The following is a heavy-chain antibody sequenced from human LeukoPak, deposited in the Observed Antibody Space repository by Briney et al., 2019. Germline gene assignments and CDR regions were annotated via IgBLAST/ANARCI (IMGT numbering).Heavy chain of an antibody. J-gene: IGHJ4*02. CDR1: GFTFTSHG. CDR2: ISSSSSYI. V-gene: IGHV3-21*01. D-gene: IGHD3-10*01. Sequence: PGGSLRLSCAASGFTFTSHGMNWVRQAPGKGLEWVSSISSSSSYIYYADSVKGRFTISRDNAKSSLYLQMNSLRAEDTAVYYCARDHNPIWFGELFVWGQGTLVTVSS. CDR3: ARDHNPIWFGELFV.